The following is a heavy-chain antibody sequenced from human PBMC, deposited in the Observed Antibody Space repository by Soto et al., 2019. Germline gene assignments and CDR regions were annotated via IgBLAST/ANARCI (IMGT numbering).Heavy chain of an antibody. V-gene: IGHV4-31*03. J-gene: IGHJ6*02. CDR3: ARYSSSWNDYYGMDV. CDR1: GGAVSSSGYY. CDR2: IYYTVKT. Sequence: QVQLQESGPGLVKPSQTPSLTCTVSGGAVSSSGYYWSWVRQHPGKGLEWIGYIYYTVKTYYNPSLKSRLTISLDTSKNHFSLKLSSVTAADTALYYCARYSSSWNDYYGMDVWGQGTTVTVSS. D-gene: IGHD6-13*01.